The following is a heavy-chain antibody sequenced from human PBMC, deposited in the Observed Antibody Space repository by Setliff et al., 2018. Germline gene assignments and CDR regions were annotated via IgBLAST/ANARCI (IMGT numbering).Heavy chain of an antibody. CDR3: ASDPRGYSYGSRSDY. V-gene: IGHV3-66*02. J-gene: IGHJ4*02. CDR2: LYSAGST. CDR1: GFTVSKNY. Sequence: TGGSLRLSCAASGFTVSKNYLSWVRQAPGKGLEWISSLYSAGSTYYADSVKGRFTISRDNSKNTLDLQMNSLRVEDTAVYYCASDPRGYSYGSRSDYWGQGTLVTVSS. D-gene: IGHD5-18*01.